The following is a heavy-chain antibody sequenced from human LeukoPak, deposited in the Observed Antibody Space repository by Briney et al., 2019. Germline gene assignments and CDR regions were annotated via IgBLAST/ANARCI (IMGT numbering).Heavy chain of an antibody. CDR2: ISSSSSYI. D-gene: IGHD3-22*01. V-gene: IGHV3-21*04. J-gene: IGHJ4*02. Sequence: GGSLRLSCAASGFTFSSYSMNWVRQAPGKGLEWVSSISSSSSYIYYADSVKGRFTISRDNAKNSLYLQMNSLRAEDTAVYYCAKITMIVVVTRIDYWGQGTLVTVSS. CDR1: GFTFSSYS. CDR3: AKITMIVVVTRIDY.